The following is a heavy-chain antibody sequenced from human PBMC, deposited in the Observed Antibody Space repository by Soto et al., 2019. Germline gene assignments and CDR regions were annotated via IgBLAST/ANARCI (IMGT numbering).Heavy chain of an antibody. CDR2: TIPLFSTS. CDR3: ASAGGRPYYYYGMDV. CDR1: AGTFNNYA. Sequence: QEQLVQSGPEVKKPGSSVTVSCKASAGTFNNYAICWVRQAPGQGLEWMGGTIPLFSTSSYAQQFQGRVTITADKSTGTLYMEMRNLNSEHTALYYCASAGGRPYYYYGMDVWGQGTTVTVS. V-gene: IGHV1-69*06. D-gene: IGHD2-15*01. J-gene: IGHJ6*02.